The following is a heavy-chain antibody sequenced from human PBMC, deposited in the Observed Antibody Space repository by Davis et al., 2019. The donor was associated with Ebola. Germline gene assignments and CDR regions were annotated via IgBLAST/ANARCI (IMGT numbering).Heavy chain of an antibody. V-gene: IGHV1-18*04. CDR1: GYTFTSYG. J-gene: IGHJ6*02. CDR2: ISAYNGNT. D-gene: IGHD6-13*01. CDR3: ARDGIAAAGTGDYYYYYGMDV. Sequence: ASVTVSRMASGYTFTSYGISWVRQPPGQGLEWMGWISAYNGNTNYAQKLQGRVTMTTDTSTSTAYMELRSLRSDDTAVYYCARDGIAAAGTGDYYYYYGMDVWGQGTTVTVSS.